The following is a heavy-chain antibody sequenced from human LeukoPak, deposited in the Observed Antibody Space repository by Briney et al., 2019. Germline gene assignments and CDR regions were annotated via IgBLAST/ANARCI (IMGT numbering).Heavy chain of an antibody. CDR3: ARVPSDVIAAAGIFDY. D-gene: IGHD6-13*01. CDR1: GFTFSSYW. Sequence: GGSLRLSCAAAGFTFSSYWMIWVRQAPGKGMEWVANIKQDGSEKYYVDSVKGRFTISRDNAKNSLYLQMNSLRAEDTAVYYCARVPSDVIAAAGIFDYWGQGTLATVSS. V-gene: IGHV3-7*01. J-gene: IGHJ4*02. CDR2: IKQDGSEK.